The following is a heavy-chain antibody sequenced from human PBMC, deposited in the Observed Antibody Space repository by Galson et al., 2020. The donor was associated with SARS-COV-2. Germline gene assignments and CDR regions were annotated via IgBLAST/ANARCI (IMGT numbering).Heavy chain of an antibody. CDR1: GFTFSSYW. D-gene: IGHD3-9*01. CDR3: ASSNPYYDILTGYLPLFDY. CDR2: INSDGSST. Sequence: GESLKISCAASGFTFSSYWMHWVRHAPGKGLVWVSRINSDGSSTSYADSVKGRFTISRDNAKNTLYLQMNSLRAEDTAVYYCASSNPYYDILTGYLPLFDYWGQGTLVTVSS. V-gene: IGHV3-74*01. J-gene: IGHJ4*02.